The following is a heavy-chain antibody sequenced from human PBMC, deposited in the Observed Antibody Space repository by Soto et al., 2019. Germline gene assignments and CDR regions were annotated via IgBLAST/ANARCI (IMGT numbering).Heavy chain of an antibody. CDR1: GGTFSSYA. D-gene: IGHD6-19*01. CDR3: AGSSGWYPNDPFDI. V-gene: IGHV1-69*06. Sequence: QVQLMQSGAEVKKPGSSVKVSCKASGGTFSSYAISWVRQAPGQGLEWMGGIIPIFGTANYAQKFQGRVTITADKSTSTAYMELSSMRSEDTAVYYCAGSSGWYPNDPFDIWGQGTMVTVSS. J-gene: IGHJ3*02. CDR2: IIPIFGTA.